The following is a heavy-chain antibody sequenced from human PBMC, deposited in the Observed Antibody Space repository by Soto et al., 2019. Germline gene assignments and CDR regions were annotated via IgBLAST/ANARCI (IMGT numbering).Heavy chain of an antibody. CDR1: GFTFSSYS. J-gene: IGHJ4*02. CDR3: AREGPYSRSWDFDY. V-gene: IGHV3-48*02. Sequence: EVQLVESGGGLVQPGGSLRLSCAASGFTFSSYSMNWVRQAPGKGLEWVSYISSSSSTIYYADSVKGRFTISRDNAKNSLYLQMNSLRDEDTAVYYCAREGPYSRSWDFDYWGQGTLVTVSS. D-gene: IGHD6-13*01. CDR2: ISSSSSTI.